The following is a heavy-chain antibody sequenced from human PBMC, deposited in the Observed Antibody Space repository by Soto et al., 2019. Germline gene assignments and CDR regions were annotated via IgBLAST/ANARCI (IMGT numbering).Heavy chain of an antibody. CDR3: AKDLRRYYYDSSGYLIDAFDI. CDR1: GFTFSSYG. J-gene: IGHJ3*02. D-gene: IGHD3-22*01. Sequence: ESGGGVVQPGRSLRLSCAASGFTFSSYGMHWVRQAPGKGLEWVAVISYDGSNKYYADSVKGRFTISRDNSKNTLYLQMNSLRAEDTAVYYCAKDLRRYYYDSSGYLIDAFDIWGQGTMVTVSS. V-gene: IGHV3-30*18. CDR2: ISYDGSNK.